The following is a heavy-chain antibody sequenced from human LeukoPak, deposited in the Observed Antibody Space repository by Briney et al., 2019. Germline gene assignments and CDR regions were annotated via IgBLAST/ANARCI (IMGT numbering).Heavy chain of an antibody. CDR2: IYSGGST. J-gene: IGHJ3*02. CDR1: GFTVSSNY. Sequence: GGSLRLSCAASGFTVSSNYMSWVRQAPGKGLEWVSVIYSGGSTYYADSVKGRFTISRHNSKNTLYLQMNSLRAKDTAVYYCARRIGVTGGYAFDIWGQGTMVTVSS. D-gene: IGHD2-21*02. CDR3: ARRIGVTGGYAFDI. V-gene: IGHV3-53*04.